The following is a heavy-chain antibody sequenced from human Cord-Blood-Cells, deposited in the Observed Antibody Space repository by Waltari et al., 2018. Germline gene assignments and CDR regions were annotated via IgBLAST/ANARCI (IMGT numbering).Heavy chain of an antibody. CDR3: ARPYCSGGSCYNWFDP. J-gene: IGHJ5*02. D-gene: IGHD2-15*01. CDR2: IYPGNSDT. Sequence: EVQLVQSGAEVKKPGESLKISGTGSGYSFTSYWIGWVRQMPGKGLEWMGIIYPGNSDTRYSPSFQGQVTISADKSISTAYLQWSSLKASDTAMYYCARPYCSGGSCYNWFDPWGQGTLVTVSS. V-gene: IGHV5-51*01. CDR1: GYSFTSYW.